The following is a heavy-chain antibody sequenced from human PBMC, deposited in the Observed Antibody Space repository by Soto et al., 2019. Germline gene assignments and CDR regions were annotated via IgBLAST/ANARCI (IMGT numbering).Heavy chain of an antibody. J-gene: IGHJ4*02. CDR3: ARDPDSSSGEDYGN. CDR2: IIPILGIA. CDR1: GGTFSSYT. Sequence: QVQLVQSGAEVKKPGSSVKVSCKASGGTFSSYTISGVRQAPGQGLEWMGRIIPILGIANYAQKFQGRVTMTADKSTSTAYMELSSLRSEDTAVYYCARDPDSSSGEDYGNWGQGTLVTVSS. V-gene: IGHV1-69*08. D-gene: IGHD6-13*01.